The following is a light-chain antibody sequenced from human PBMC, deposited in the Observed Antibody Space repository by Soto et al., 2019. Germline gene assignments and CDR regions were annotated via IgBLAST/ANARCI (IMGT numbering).Light chain of an antibody. CDR1: QSVSSN. Sequence: EIVMTQSPATLSVSPGERATLSCRASQSVSSNLAWYQQKPGQAPSLLIYGASTRATGIPARFSGSGSGTDFTLTISSLQSEDFAVCYCQQYNNWPRTFGQGTKVEIK. CDR3: QQYNNWPRT. CDR2: GAS. V-gene: IGKV3-15*01. J-gene: IGKJ1*01.